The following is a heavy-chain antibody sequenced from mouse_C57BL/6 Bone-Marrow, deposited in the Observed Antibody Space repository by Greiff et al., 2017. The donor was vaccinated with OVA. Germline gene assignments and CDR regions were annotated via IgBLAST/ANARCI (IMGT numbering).Heavy chain of an antibody. V-gene: IGHV10-1*01. CDR2: IRSKSNNYAT. J-gene: IGHJ2*01. Sequence: EVKLVESGGGLVQPKGSLKLSCAASGFSFNTYAMNWVRQAPGKGLEWVARIRSKSNNYATYYADSVKDRFTISRDDSESMLYLQMNNLKTEDTAMYYCVRQNLRGYFDYWGQGTTLTVSS. CDR1: GFSFNTYA. CDR3: VRQNLRGYFDY.